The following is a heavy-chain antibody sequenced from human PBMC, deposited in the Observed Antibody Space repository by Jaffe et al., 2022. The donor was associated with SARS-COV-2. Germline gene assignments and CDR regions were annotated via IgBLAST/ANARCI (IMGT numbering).Heavy chain of an antibody. Sequence: QVQLVQSGAEVKKTGASVKVSCKASGYIFTSFGISWVRQAPGQGLEWMGWISAYNGDSIYAQNFQGRVTMTADTSTSTAYMELRSLRSDDTAVYYCTRDLGNLPLIFFDYWGQGTQVTVSS. D-gene: IGHD1-26*01. CDR2: ISAYNGDS. V-gene: IGHV1-18*01. J-gene: IGHJ4*02. CDR3: TRDLGNLPLIFFDY. CDR1: GYIFTSFG.